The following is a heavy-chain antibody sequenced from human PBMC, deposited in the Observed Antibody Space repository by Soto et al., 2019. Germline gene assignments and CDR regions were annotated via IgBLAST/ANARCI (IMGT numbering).Heavy chain of an antibody. V-gene: IGHV3-33*01. CDR3: ARMATFGSLNWFDP. D-gene: IGHD3-16*01. J-gene: IGHJ5*02. CDR2: IRYDGTNI. Sequence: HPGGSLRLSCAASGFRFNICGMHWVRQAPGKGPEWVAVIRYDGTNIYYADSVKGRVTISRDNSKNMLYLQMNSLRAEDTAVYYCARMATFGSLNWFDPWGQGTLVTVSS. CDR1: GFRFNICG.